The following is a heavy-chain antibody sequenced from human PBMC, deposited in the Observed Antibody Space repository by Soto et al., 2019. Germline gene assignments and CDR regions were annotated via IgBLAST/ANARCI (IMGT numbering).Heavy chain of an antibody. D-gene: IGHD4-17*01. CDR3: ARDSEIDYGDSYYFDY. CDR2: ISSSTTNI. Sequence: PGGSLRLSCAASGFNFNTYIMHWVRQAPGKGLEWVSSISSSTTNIYYADSVKGRFTISRDNAKNTLYLQMNSLRAEDTAVYYCARDSEIDYGDSYYFDYWGQGTLVTVSS. CDR1: GFNFNTYI. J-gene: IGHJ4*02. V-gene: IGHV3-21*01.